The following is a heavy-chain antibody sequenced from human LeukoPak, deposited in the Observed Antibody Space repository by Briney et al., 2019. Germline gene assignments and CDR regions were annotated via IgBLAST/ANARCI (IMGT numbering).Heavy chain of an antibody. CDR3: AGQQLNSRAFDS. J-gene: IGHJ4*02. CDR2: IYTPSALA. D-gene: IGHD6-13*01. V-gene: IGHV4-61*02. CDR1: GGSISTGSYF. Sequence: PSETLSLTCTVSGGSISTGSYFWSWIRQPAGKGLEWIGRIYTPSALANYSPSLKSRVTISLDTSQTRFSLKLTSVTAADTAVYYCAGQQLNSRAFDSWGQGTLVTVSS.